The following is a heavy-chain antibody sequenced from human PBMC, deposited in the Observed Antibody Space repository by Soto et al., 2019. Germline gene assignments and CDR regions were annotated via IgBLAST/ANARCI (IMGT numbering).Heavy chain of an antibody. CDR2: IIPILGIA. CDR3: ARDTTRYYYGSESRCGMDV. Sequence: QVQLVQSGAEVQKPGSSVKVSCKASGGTFSSYTISWVRQAPGQGLEWMGRIIPILGIANYAQKFQGRVTITADKSTSTAYMELSSLRSEDTAVYYCARDTTRYYYGSESRCGMDVWGQGTTVTVSS. V-gene: IGHV1-69*08. CDR1: GGTFSSYT. J-gene: IGHJ6*02. D-gene: IGHD3-10*01.